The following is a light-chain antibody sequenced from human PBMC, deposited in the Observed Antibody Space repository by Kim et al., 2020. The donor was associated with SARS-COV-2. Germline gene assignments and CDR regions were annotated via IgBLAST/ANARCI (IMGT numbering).Light chain of an antibody. CDR2: AAS. CDR3: QHYGSSRLT. J-gene: IGKJ4*01. Sequence: SPGESAPLACSASQSVGSSYLAGYQQTPGQAPRLLIYAASSRATGIPYRFSGSGSGTDFTLTISRLEPEDFAVYYCQHYGSSRLTFGGGTKVDIK. V-gene: IGKV3-20*01. CDR1: QSVGSSY.